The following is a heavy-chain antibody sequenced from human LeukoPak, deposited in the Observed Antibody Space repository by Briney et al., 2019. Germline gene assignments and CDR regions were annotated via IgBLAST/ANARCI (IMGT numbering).Heavy chain of an antibody. V-gene: IGHV4-59*01. CDR2: IYYSGST. CDR1: GGSISSYY. Sequence: SETLSLTCTVSGGSISSYYWIWIRQPPGKGLEWIGYIYYSGSTNYNPSLKSRVTISLDTSKNQFSLKLSSVTAADTAVYYCARYCSGSSIYYWGQGTLVTVFS. J-gene: IGHJ4*02. D-gene: IGHD3-10*01. CDR3: ARYCSGSSIYY.